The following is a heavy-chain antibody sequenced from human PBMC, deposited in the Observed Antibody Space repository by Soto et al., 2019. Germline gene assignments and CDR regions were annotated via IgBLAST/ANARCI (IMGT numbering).Heavy chain of an antibody. Sequence: SETLSLTCTVSGGSISSGGYYWSWIRQHPGKGLEWIGYIYYSGSTYYNPSLKSRVTISVDTSKNQFSLKLSSVTAADTAVYYCARHLPGAYYYYYMDVWGKGTTVTVSS. V-gene: IGHV4-31*03. J-gene: IGHJ6*03. CDR3: ARHLPGAYYYYYMDV. CDR2: IYYSGST. D-gene: IGHD7-27*01. CDR1: GGSISSGGYY.